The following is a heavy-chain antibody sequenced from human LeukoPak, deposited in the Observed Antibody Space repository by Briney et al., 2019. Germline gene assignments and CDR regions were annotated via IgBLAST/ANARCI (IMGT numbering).Heavy chain of an antibody. Sequence: GGSLRLSCAVSGFTLSTYTMNWVRQAPGKGLEWISYIDSSSGAVYSADSVKGRFTISRDIAKNSLYLQMNSLRAEDTAVYYCASWAGAAAGFSGPLDYWGQGTLVTVSS. J-gene: IGHJ4*02. CDR1: GFTLSTYT. D-gene: IGHD6-13*01. CDR2: IDSSSGAV. V-gene: IGHV3-48*01. CDR3: ASWAGAAAGFSGPLDY.